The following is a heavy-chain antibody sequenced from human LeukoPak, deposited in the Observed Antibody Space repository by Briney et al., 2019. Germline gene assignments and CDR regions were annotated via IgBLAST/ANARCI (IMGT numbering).Heavy chain of an antibody. CDR1: GGSIGSFY. J-gene: IGHJ4*02. Sequence: SETLSLTCTVSGGSIGSFYWNWIRQPPGKGLEWIGYVYSSGNTNYNPSLKSRVIISVDTSKNQFSLKLSSVTAADTAVYYCARVTGYMIEDYFDYWGQGTLVTVSS. D-gene: IGHD3-22*01. CDR3: ARVTGYMIEDYFDY. CDR2: VYSSGNT. V-gene: IGHV4-59*01.